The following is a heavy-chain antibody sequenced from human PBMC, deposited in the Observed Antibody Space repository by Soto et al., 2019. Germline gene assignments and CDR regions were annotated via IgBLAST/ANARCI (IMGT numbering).Heavy chain of an antibody. CDR2: MNPNSGNT. CDR3: AREKWLVGYYYYYGMDV. CDR1: GYTFTSYD. V-gene: IGHV1-8*01. Sequence: GASVKVSCKASGYTFTSYDINWVRQATGQGLEWRGWMNPNSGNTGYAQKFQGRVTMTRNTSISTAYMELSSLRSEDTAVYYCAREKWLVGYYYYYGMDVWGQGTTVTVSS. D-gene: IGHD6-19*01. J-gene: IGHJ6*02.